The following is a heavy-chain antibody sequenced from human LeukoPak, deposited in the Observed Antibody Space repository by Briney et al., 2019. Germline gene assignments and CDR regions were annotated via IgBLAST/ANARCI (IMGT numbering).Heavy chain of an antibody. Sequence: ASVKVSCKASGFTFTSSAMQWVRQARGQRLEWIGWIVVGSGNTNYAQKFQGRVTITADESTSTAYMELSSLRSEDTAVYYCARQTMVRGAENYYYYMDVWGKGTTVTISS. CDR3: ARQTMVRGAENYYYYMDV. CDR2: IVVGSGNT. V-gene: IGHV1-58*02. J-gene: IGHJ6*03. D-gene: IGHD3-10*01. CDR1: GFTFTSSA.